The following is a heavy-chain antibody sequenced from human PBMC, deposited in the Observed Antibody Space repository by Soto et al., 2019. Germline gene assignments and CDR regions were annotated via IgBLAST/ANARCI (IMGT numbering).Heavy chain of an antibody. CDR1: GFTFTSHN. J-gene: IGHJ4*02. D-gene: IGHD3-10*01. CDR2: ISPYDHSF. V-gene: IGHV3-21*02. CDR3: AREHSTIIRAYN. Sequence: EVQLVESGGGLVKPGGSLRLSCAASGFTFTSHNIYWFRQAPGKGLEWVSSISPYDHSFYYADSVKGRFTVSKDNAKSSVFLKMDSLRAEDTAIYYCAREHSTIIRAYNWGQGTLVTVSS.